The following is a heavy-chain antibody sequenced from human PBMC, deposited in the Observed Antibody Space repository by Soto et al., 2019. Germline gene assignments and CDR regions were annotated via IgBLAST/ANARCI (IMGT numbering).Heavy chain of an antibody. Sequence: GESLKISCKGSGYSFTSYWIGWVRQMPGKGLEWMGIIYPGDSDTRYSPSFQGQVTISADKSISTAYLQMNSLRAEDTAVYYCLGGVIVTDAFDIWGQGTMVTVSS. CDR2: IYPGDSDT. D-gene: IGHD3-16*02. CDR3: LGGVIVTDAFDI. V-gene: IGHV5-51*01. J-gene: IGHJ3*02. CDR1: GYSFTSYW.